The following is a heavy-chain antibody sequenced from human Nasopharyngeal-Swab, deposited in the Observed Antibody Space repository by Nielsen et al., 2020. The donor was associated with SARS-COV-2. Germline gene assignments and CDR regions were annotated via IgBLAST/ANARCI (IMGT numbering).Heavy chain of an antibody. CDR3: ARRRVPAATNWFDP. J-gene: IGHJ5*02. Sequence: ASVKVSCKASGYTFTSYDINWVRQATGQGLEWMGWMNPNSGNTGYAQKFQGRVTMTRNTSISTAYMELSSLRSEDTAAYYCARRRVPAATNWFDPWGQGTLVTVSS. CDR1: GYTFTSYD. V-gene: IGHV1-8*01. D-gene: IGHD2-2*01. CDR2: MNPNSGNT.